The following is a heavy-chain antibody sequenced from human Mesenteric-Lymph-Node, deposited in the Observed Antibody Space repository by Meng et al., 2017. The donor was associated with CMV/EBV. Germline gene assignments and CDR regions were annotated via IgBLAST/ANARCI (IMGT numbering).Heavy chain of an antibody. CDR2: IIPIFGTA. CDR1: GGTFSSYA. CDR3: ARSSSSWYAY. Sequence: KVSCKASGGTFSSYAISWVRQAPGQGLEWMGGIIPIFGTANYAQKFQGRVTITADKSTSTAYMELSSLRSENTAVYYCARSSSSWYAYWGQGTLVTVSS. D-gene: IGHD6-13*01. V-gene: IGHV1-69*06. J-gene: IGHJ4*02.